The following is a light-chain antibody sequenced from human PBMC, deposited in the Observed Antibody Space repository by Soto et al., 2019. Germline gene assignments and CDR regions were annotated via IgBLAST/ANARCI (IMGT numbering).Light chain of an antibody. V-gene: IGLV2-14*03. CDR1: SSDVGGYDF. CDR2: DVS. Sequence: QSVLTQPASVSGSPGQSITISCTGSSSDVGGYDFVSWYQHHPGKAPRLMIFDVSNRPSAVSNRFSGSKSGNTASLTISGFQAEDEGDYYCASYTSRSTLVFGTGTKLTVL. J-gene: IGLJ1*01. CDR3: ASYTSRSTLV.